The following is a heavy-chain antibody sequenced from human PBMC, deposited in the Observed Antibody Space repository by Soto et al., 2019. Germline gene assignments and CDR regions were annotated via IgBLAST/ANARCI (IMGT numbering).Heavy chain of an antibody. Sequence: SETLSLTCAVYGGSFSGYYWSWIRQPPGKGLEWSGEINHSGSTNYNPSLKSRVTISVDTSKNQFSLKLSSVTAADTAVYYCAREYSSSWYGYYYGMDVWGQGTTVTAP. CDR2: INHSGST. V-gene: IGHV4-34*01. CDR1: GGSFSGYY. J-gene: IGHJ6*02. D-gene: IGHD6-13*01. CDR3: AREYSSSWYGYYYGMDV.